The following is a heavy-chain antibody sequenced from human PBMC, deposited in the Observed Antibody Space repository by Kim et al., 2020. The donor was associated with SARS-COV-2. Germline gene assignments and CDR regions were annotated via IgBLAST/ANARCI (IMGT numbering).Heavy chain of an antibody. J-gene: IGHJ1*01. CDR2: VWYDGNKK. V-gene: IGHV3-33*01. D-gene: IGHD3-3*01. CDR3: ATVREYWNGYNAFCN. CDR1: GFSFSTYA. Sequence: GGSLRLSCEASGFSFSTYAMHWVRQAPGKGLEWLAAVWYDGNKKYYSDSVKGRFTIYRDNSRNTLYLQMSSLRVGDTAVYYCATVREYWNGYNAFCNWG.